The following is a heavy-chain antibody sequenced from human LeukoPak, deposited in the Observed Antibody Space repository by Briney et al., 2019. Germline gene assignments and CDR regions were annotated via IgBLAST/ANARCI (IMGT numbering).Heavy chain of an antibody. CDR2: FSGSGGST. V-gene: IGHV3-23*01. CDR3: ARIVVVATVDY. CDR1: GFTFSSYA. D-gene: IGHD2-15*01. J-gene: IGHJ4*02. Sequence: GGSLRLSCAASGFTFSSYAMSWVRQAPGKGLECISGFSGSGGSTYYADSVKGRFTISRDNAKNSLYLQMNSLRAEDTAVYYCARIVVVATVDYWGQGTLVTVSS.